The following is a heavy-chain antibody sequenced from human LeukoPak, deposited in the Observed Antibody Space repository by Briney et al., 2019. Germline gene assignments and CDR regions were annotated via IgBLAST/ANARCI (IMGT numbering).Heavy chain of an antibody. D-gene: IGHD5-12*01. J-gene: IGHJ6*03. V-gene: IGHV1-2*02. CDR1: GYSFNVYY. CDR3: ARMYGGYGYYYYYYMDV. Sequence: ASVTVSCKASGYSFNVYYIHWVRQAPGQGPEWMGWINPLSGGTIYAQKFQGRVTMTRDTSISTAYMEVSRLRSDDTAVYYCARMYGGYGYYYYYYMDVWGQGTLVTVSS. CDR2: INPLSGGT.